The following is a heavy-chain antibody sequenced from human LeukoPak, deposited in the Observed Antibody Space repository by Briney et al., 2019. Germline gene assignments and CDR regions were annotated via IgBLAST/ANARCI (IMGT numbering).Heavy chain of an antibody. V-gene: IGHV3-48*01. J-gene: IGHJ5*02. D-gene: IGHD2-21*01. CDR3: AKWAIIPHNWFDP. Sequence: GGSLRLSCAASGFTFSTYSMNWVRQARGKGLEWISYISSSFSSSSSSTTYYADSVKGRFAISRDNAKNSQYLQMNSLRAEDTAVYYCAKWAIIPHNWFDPWGQGTLVIVSS. CDR2: ISSSFSSSSSSTT. CDR1: GFTFSTYS.